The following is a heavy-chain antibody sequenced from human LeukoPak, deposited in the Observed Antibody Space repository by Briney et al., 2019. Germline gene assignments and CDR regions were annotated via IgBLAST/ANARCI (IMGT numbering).Heavy chain of an antibody. CDR3: AKDLSYANWFDP. CDR1: GFTFSSYG. Sequence: GRSLRLSCAASGFTFSSYGMHWVRQAPGKGGEGVAVISYDGGNKYYADSVKGRFTISRDNSKNTLYLQMNSLRAEDTAVYYCAKDLSYANWFDPWGQGTLVTVSS. V-gene: IGHV3-30*18. CDR2: ISYDGGNK. J-gene: IGHJ5*02. D-gene: IGHD1-26*01.